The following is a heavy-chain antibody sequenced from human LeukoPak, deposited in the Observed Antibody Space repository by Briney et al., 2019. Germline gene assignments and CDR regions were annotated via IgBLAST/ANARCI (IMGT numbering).Heavy chain of an antibody. CDR3: AKDGQAFNSNWDYFDS. Sequence: GGSLRLSCVASGFTFSTFAMSWVRQAPGRGLEWVSGIGNTETYYADSVKGRFTISRDNSKNTIYLHMNNLRAEDTALYYCAKDGQAFNSNWDYFDSWGQGTLVTVSS. D-gene: IGHD7-27*01. CDR1: GFTFSTFA. CDR2: IGNTET. V-gene: IGHV3-23*01. J-gene: IGHJ4*02.